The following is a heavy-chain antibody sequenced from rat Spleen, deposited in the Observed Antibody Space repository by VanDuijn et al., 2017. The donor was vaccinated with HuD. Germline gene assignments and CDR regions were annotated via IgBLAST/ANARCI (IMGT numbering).Heavy chain of an antibody. J-gene: IGHJ4*01. CDR2: ISPSGGST. CDR1: GFIFRKYD. Sequence: EVQLVESGGGLVQPGRSLKISCTASGFIFRKYDMAWVRQAPTKGLEWVASISPSGGSTYYRDSVKGRFTVSRDNAKSTLCLQMDSLRSEDTATYYCASQDVMDAWGQGASVTVSS. V-gene: IGHV5-25*01. CDR3: ASQDVMDA.